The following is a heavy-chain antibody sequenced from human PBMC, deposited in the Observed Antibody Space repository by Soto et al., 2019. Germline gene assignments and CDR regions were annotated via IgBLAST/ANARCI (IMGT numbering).Heavy chain of an antibody. CDR3: ARWARGYSYGYADY. CDR2: IYYSGST. V-gene: IGHV4-31*03. D-gene: IGHD5-18*01. Sequence: PSETLSLTCTVSGGSISSGGYYWSWIRQHPGKGLEWIGYIYYSGSTYYNPSLKSRVTISVDTSKNQFSLKLSSVTAADTTVYYCARWARGYSYGYADYWGQGTLVTVSS. CDR1: GGSISSGGYY. J-gene: IGHJ4*02.